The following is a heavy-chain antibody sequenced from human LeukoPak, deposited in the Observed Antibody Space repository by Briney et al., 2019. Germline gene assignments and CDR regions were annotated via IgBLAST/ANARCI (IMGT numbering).Heavy chain of an antibody. D-gene: IGHD2-21*01. Sequence: GGSLRLSCAASGFTFSSYAMHWVRQAPGKGLEWVAVISYDGSNKYYADSVKGRFTLSRDNSKNTLYLQMNSLRAEDTAVYYCARGYSYFDYWGQGTLVTVSS. J-gene: IGHJ4*02. CDR1: GFTFSSYA. CDR3: ARGYSYFDY. V-gene: IGHV3-30*04. CDR2: ISYDGSNK.